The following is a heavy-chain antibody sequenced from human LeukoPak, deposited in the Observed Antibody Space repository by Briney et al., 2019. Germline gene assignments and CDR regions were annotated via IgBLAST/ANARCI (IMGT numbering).Heavy chain of an antibody. D-gene: IGHD2-15*01. CDR2: ISGDGYST. CDR3: AKDRRVVVAATYLTWFFDY. Sequence: SGGSLRLSCAASGFTFSTYTMAWVCQAPGGGLEWVSGISGDGYSTYYADSVKGRFAISRDNSKSTLYLQMNSLRAEDTAVYYCAKDRRVVVAATYLTWFFDYWGQGTLVTVSS. V-gene: IGHV3-23*01. CDR1: GFTFSTYT. J-gene: IGHJ4*02.